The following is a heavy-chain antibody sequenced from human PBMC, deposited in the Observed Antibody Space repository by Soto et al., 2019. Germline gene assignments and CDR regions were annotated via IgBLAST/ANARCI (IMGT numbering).Heavy chain of an antibody. CDR2: IHDSGRS. J-gene: IGHJ4*02. V-gene: IGHV4-59*01. Sequence: QVQLQESGPGLVKPSETLSLTCTVSSDSITNYYWSWIRQSPGKGLEWIGYIHDSGRSNYNPSLKSPVKIAVATSKKQFSLNLSSVTAADTAVYYCARVGGTRGWYWGQGTLVTVSS. CDR3: ARVGGTRGWY. D-gene: IGHD2-15*01. CDR1: SDSITNYY.